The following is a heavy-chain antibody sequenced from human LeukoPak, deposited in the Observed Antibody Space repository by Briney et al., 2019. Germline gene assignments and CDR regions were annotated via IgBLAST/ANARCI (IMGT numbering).Heavy chain of an antibody. CDR3: AREGRNGYNEGYFDY. CDR1: GYXFTGYY. Sequence: ASVKVSCKASGYXFTGYYIHWVRQAPGQGLDWMGWINPNSGGTKYAQNFQGRVTLTTDTSINTAYMELSSLRSDDTAVYYCAREGRNGYNEGYFDYWGQGTLVTVSS. D-gene: IGHD5-24*01. V-gene: IGHV1-2*02. J-gene: IGHJ4*02. CDR2: INPNSGGT.